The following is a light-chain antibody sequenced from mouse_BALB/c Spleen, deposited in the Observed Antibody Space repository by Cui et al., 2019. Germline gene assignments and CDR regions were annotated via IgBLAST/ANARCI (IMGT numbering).Light chain of an antibody. CDR3: QPGNTLPYT. V-gene: IGKV10-96*01. J-gene: IGKJ2*01. Sequence: DIQMAKTTSALSAALGDRFTILCMASQDISNYLNWFQQKPNGTVKLLIYYTSRLHSGVPSTFSGSGSGTDYSLTISTLEQEDIATYFCQPGNTLPYTFGGGTKLEIK. CDR2: YTS. CDR1: QDISNY.